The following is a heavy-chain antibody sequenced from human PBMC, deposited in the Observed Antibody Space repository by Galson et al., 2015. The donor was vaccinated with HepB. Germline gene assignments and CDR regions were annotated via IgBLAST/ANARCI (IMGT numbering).Heavy chain of an antibody. D-gene: IGHD6-13*01. V-gene: IGHV1-46*01. Sequence: SVKVSCKASGYTFTSYYMHWVRQAPGQGLEWMGITNPSGGSTSYAQKFQGRVTMTRDTSTSTVYMELSSLRSEDTAVYYCARDRRGSSSWYVGGAYYYYYYGMDVWGQGTTVTVSS. CDR3: ARDRRGSSSWYVGGAYYYYYYGMDV. J-gene: IGHJ6*02. CDR1: GYTFTSYY. CDR2: TNPSGGST.